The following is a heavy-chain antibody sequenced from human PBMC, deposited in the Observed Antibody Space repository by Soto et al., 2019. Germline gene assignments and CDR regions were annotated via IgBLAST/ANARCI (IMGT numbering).Heavy chain of an antibody. V-gene: IGHV3-23*01. Sequence: GGSLRLSCAASGFKFSNYAMSWVRQAPGQGLEWVSLISATGGGTYYADSVKGRFTISRDNSHNTLYLQVHSLTAEDTAVYYCAKDRRAGGNSAFYFDFWGPGAQVTVSS. J-gene: IGHJ4*02. D-gene: IGHD2-15*01. CDR2: ISATGGGT. CDR1: GFKFSNYA. CDR3: AKDRRAGGNSAFYFDF.